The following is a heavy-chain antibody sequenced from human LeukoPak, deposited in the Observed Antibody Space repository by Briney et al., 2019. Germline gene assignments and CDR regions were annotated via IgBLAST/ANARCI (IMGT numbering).Heavy chain of an antibody. D-gene: IGHD2-2*01. Sequence: PSETLSLTCAVSGYSISSGYYWGWIRQPPGKGLEWVGSIYHSGSTYYNPSLKSRVTISVDTSKNQFSLKLSSVTAADTAVYYCARLQGWVPAAIFDYWGQGTLVTVSS. V-gene: IGHV4-38-2*01. CDR3: ARLQGWVPAAIFDY. CDR2: IYHSGST. J-gene: IGHJ4*02. CDR1: GYSISSGYY.